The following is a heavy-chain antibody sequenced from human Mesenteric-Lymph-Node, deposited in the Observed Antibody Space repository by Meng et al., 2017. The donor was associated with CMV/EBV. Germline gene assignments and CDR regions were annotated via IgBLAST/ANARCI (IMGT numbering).Heavy chain of an antibody. CDR3: ARGDDSSGYYSFGIDY. Sequence: SVKVSCKASGGTFSSYAINWVRQAPGQGLEWMGGIIPIFGTANDAQKFQGRVTITTDESTSTAYMELSSLRSEDTAVYYCARGDDSSGYYSFGIDYWGQGTLVTVSS. CDR2: IIPIFGTA. J-gene: IGHJ4*02. D-gene: IGHD3-22*01. CDR1: GGTFSSYA. V-gene: IGHV1-69*05.